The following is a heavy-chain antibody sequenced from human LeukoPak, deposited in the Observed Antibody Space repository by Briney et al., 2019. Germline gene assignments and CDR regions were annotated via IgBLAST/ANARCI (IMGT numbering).Heavy chain of an antibody. V-gene: IGHV3-53*01. Sequence: GGSLRLSCAASGFTVSSNSMTWVRQAPGKGLEWVSLIYSGGSTYYADSVKGRFTISRDNSKNTLYLQMNSLRAEDTAVYYCGGGPIVGAKGEAFDIWGQGTMVTVSS. CDR2: IYSGGST. D-gene: IGHD1-26*01. CDR3: GGGPIVGAKGEAFDI. CDR1: GFTVSSNS. J-gene: IGHJ3*02.